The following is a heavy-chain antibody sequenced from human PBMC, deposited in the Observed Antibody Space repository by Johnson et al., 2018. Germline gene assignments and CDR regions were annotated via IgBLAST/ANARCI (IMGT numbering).Heavy chain of an antibody. V-gene: IGHV3-21*01. CDR3: ARSQSAYYGDYVGAEYFQH. CDR1: GFTFSSYS. CDR2: ISSSSSYI. J-gene: IGHJ1*01. D-gene: IGHD4-17*01. Sequence: VQLVQSGGGLVKPGGSLRLSCAASGFTFSSYSMNWVRQAPGKGLEWVSSISSSSSYIYNADSMKGRFTISRDNAKNSLHLQMNSLRAEDTAVDYCARSQSAYYGDYVGAEYFQHWGQGTLVTVSS.